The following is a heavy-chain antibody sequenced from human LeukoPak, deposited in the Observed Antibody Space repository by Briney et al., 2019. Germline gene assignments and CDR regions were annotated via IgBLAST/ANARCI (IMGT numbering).Heavy chain of an antibody. D-gene: IGHD1-26*01. J-gene: IGHJ4*02. CDR1: GFTFSSYA. Sequence: PGGSLRLSCAASGFTFSSYAMHWVRQAPGKGLEWVAVISYDGSNKYYADSVKGRFTISRDNSKNTLYLQMNSLRAEDTAVYYCASLYSGSYFAIVTGFDYWGQGTRVTVSS. CDR3: ASLYSGSYFAIVTGFDY. CDR2: ISYDGSNK. V-gene: IGHV3-30-3*01.